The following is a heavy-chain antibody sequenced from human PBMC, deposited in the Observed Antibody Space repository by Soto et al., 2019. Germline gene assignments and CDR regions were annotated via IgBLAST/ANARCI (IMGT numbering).Heavy chain of an antibody. CDR3: ARGPAAVDTAMVSGDHTTCTYY. V-gene: IGHV4-34*01. CDR1: GGSFSGYY. Sequence: QVQLKQWGAGLLKPSETLSLTCAVYGGSFSGYYWSWIRQPPGKGLEWIGEIHHSGSTTYNPSLKSRCTRALATCKNRFFPKQSAVTAADTALYYCARGPAAVDTAMVSGDHTTCTYYWCQITLVTAAS. CDR2: IHHSGST. J-gene: IGHJ4*02. D-gene: IGHD5-18*01.